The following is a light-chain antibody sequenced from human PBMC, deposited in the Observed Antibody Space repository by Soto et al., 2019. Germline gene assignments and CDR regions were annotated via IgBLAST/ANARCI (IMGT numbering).Light chain of an antibody. CDR2: AAS. V-gene: IGKV1-9*01. Sequence: IQLTQSPSSLSASVGDRVTITCRASQDIAIYLAWYQQKPGEAPKLLIYAASTLYGGVPSRFSGSGSGTDFTLTISCLQSEDFATYFCQNYNSAPRTFGQGTKVDNK. CDR1: QDIAIY. CDR3: QNYNSAPRT. J-gene: IGKJ1*01.